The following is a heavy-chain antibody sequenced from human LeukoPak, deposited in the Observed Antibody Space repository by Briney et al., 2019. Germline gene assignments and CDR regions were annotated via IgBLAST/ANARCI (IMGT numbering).Heavy chain of an antibody. CDR3: SRFYSSGWASGAFDI. J-gene: IGHJ3*02. CDR1: GFTFSNYA. D-gene: IGHD3-22*01. V-gene: IGHV3-49*04. CDR2: IRNKANGGTT. Sequence: PGGSLRLSCAASGFTFSNYAMNWVRQAPGKGLEWIGFIRNKANGGTTEYAASVKGRFTISRDDSKTIAHLQMSSLKTEDTAVYYCSRFYSSGWASGAFDIWGQGTMVTVSS.